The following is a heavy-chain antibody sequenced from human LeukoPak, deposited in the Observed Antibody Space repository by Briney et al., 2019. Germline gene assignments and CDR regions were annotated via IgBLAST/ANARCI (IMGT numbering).Heavy chain of an antibody. Sequence: PGRSLRLSCTASGFTFGDYAMSWVRQAPGKGREWVGFIRSKAYDGTTVYAASVKGRFTISRDDSKRIAYLQMNSLKTEDTAVYYCTRVRIVVVVAATPVWDYWGQGTLVTVSS. V-gene: IGHV3-49*04. D-gene: IGHD2-15*01. J-gene: IGHJ4*02. CDR3: TRVRIVVVVAATPVWDY. CDR2: IRSKAYDGTT. CDR1: GFTFGDYA.